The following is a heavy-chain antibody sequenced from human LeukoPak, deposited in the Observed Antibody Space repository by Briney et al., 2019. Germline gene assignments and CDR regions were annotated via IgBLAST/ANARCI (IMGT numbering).Heavy chain of an antibody. D-gene: IGHD3-22*01. V-gene: IGHV1-46*03. CDR1: GYTFTSYY. CDR2: INPSGGST. J-gene: IGHJ4*02. CDR3: ARPFYDSSAHYVWYFDY. Sequence: ASLKVSSTPSGYTFTSYYMHCVRQAPGQGLEWMGIINPSGGSTSYAQKCQGRVTMTRDTSTSTVYMELSSLRSEDTAVYYCARPFYDSSAHYVWYFDYWGQGTLVTVSS.